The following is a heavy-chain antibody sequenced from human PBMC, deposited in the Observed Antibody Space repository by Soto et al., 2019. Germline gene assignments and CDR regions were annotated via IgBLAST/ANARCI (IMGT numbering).Heavy chain of an antibody. J-gene: IGHJ4*02. CDR2: IYYSGTT. CDR1: GDSITNSGYF. CDR3: ARLARFDLYFDY. Sequence: SETLSLTCTVSGDSITNSGYFWAWIRQPPGKGLEWIGSIYYSGTTYSHPSLNSRVTVSVDTSKNQFSLKLFSLTAADTAVYYCARLARFDLYFDYWGQGTLVTVSS. D-gene: IGHD3-3*01. V-gene: IGHV4-39*01.